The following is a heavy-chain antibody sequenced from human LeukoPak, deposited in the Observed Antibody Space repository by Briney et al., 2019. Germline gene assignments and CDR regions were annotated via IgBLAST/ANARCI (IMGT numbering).Heavy chain of an antibody. CDR2: ISWDRTYQ. Sequence: GGSLRLSCAASGFPFDDFTMHWVRQLPGKGLQWVSLISWDRTYQYYEDSVKGRFTISRHNSRNTLFLDMKSLTTDDSGLYYCARDDQTYCSSSTCYGGAFESWGQGTLVIVSS. CDR1: GFPFDDFT. J-gene: IGHJ4*02. D-gene: IGHD2-2*01. CDR3: ARDDQTYCSSSTCYGGAFES. V-gene: IGHV3-43*01.